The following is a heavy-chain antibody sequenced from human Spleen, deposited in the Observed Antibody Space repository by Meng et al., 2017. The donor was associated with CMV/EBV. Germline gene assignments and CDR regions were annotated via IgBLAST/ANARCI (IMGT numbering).Heavy chain of an antibody. V-gene: IGHV3-30-3*01. CDR3: AQWTGRGYYFDH. J-gene: IGHJ4*02. CDR2: VSYDGSNQ. Sequence: GESLKISCATSGFIFSTYAIHWVRQAPGKGLEWVAIVSYDGSNQYFADAVKGRFTISRDNSKNTLYLQMNSLRAEDTAVYYCAQWTGRGYYFDHWGQGTLVTVSS. CDR1: GFIFSTYA. D-gene: IGHD3/OR15-3a*01.